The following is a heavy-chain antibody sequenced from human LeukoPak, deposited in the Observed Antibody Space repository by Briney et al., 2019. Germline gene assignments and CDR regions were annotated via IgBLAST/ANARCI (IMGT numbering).Heavy chain of an antibody. Sequence: SVKVSCKASGGTFSNYAIGWVRQAPGQGLEWMGGVIPIFSTANYAQKFQGRVTMTRDTSTTTVYMELSSLRSEDTAVYYCARDVMVRGVIRYYFDYWGQGTLVTVSS. D-gene: IGHD3-10*01. J-gene: IGHJ4*02. V-gene: IGHV1-69*05. CDR2: VIPIFSTA. CDR1: GGTFSNYA. CDR3: ARDVMVRGVIRYYFDY.